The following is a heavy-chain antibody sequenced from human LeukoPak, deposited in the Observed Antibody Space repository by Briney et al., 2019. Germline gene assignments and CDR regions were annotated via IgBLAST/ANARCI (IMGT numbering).Heavy chain of an antibody. V-gene: IGHV1-8*03. D-gene: IGHD3-16*01. CDR1: GYTFTSYD. J-gene: IGHJ4*02. Sequence: ASVKVSCKASGYTFTSYDINWVRQATGQGLEWMGWMNPNSGNTGYAQKFQGRVAITRNTSISTAYMELSSLRSEDTAMYYCARVYEALQGLYYFDSWGQGALVAVSS. CDR2: MNPNSGNT. CDR3: ARVYEALQGLYYFDS.